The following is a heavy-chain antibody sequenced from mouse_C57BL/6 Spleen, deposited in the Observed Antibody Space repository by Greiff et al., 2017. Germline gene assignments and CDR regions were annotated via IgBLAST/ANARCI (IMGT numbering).Heavy chain of an antibody. Sequence: VQLQQPGAELVRPGTSVKLSCKASGYTFTSYWMHWVKQRPGQGLEWIGVIDPSDSYTNYNQKFKGKATLTVDTSSSTAYMQLSSLTSEDAAVYYCANYYGSCYGYFDVWGTGTTVTVSA. CDR2: IDPSDSYT. CDR3: ANYYGSCYGYFDV. J-gene: IGHJ1*03. D-gene: IGHD1-1*01. V-gene: IGHV1-59*01. CDR1: GYTFTSYW.